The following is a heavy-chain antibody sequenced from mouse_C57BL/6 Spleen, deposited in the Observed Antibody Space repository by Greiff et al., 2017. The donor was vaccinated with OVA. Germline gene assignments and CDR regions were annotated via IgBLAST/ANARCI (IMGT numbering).Heavy chain of an antibody. D-gene: IGHD2-1*01. CDR1: GFTFSDYY. CDR2: INYDGSST. J-gene: IGHJ2*01. V-gene: IGHV5-16*01. Sequence: DVQLVESEGGLVQPGSSMKLSCTASGFTFSDYYMAWVRQVPEKGLEWVANINYDGSSTYYLDSLKSRFIISRDNAKNILYLQMSSLKSEDTATYYCARVGVSDGNYDYWGQGTTLTVSS. CDR3: ARVGVSDGNYDY.